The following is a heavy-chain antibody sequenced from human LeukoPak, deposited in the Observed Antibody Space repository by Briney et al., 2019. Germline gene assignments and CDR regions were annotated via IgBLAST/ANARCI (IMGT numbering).Heavy chain of an antibody. CDR1: GGSISSSNW. J-gene: IGHJ6*03. CDR3: ASNYGEYYYYYMDV. V-gene: IGHV4-4*02. D-gene: IGHD4-11*01. Sequence: SETLSLTCAVSGGSISSSNWWSWVRQPPGKGLEWIGRIYTSGSTNYNPSLKSRVTMSVDTSKNQFSLKLSSVTAADTAVYYCASNYGEYYYYYMDVWGKGTTVTVSS. CDR2: IYTSGST.